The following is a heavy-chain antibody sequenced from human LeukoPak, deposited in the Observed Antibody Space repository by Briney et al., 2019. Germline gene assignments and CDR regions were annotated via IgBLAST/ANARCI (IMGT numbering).Heavy chain of an antibody. CDR2: VYYSGSI. V-gene: IGHV4-28*05. CDR1: GYSIRSDNW. J-gene: IGHJ4*02. CDR3: ARKRSRITYFDD. D-gene: IGHD2-2*01. Sequence: SDTLSLTCDVSGYSIRSDNWWGWIRQPPGKGLEWIGYVYYSGSIYSNPSLKSRVTMSVDASRNQFSLKLTSATPEDTAVYYCARKRSRITYFDDWGQGTLVTVSS.